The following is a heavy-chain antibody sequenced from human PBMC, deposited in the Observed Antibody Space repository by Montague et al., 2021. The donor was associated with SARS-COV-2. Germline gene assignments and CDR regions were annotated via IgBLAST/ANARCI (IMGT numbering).Heavy chain of an antibody. D-gene: IGHD1-26*01. V-gene: IGHV3-30-3*01. CDR1: GFTFSSYA. Sequence: SLRLSCAASGFTFSSYAMHWVRQAPGKGLEWVAVISYDGSNKYYADSVKGRFTISRDNSKNTLYLQMNSLRAEDTAVYYCARDPDSGSYSSDAFDIWGQGQWSPSLQ. J-gene: IGHJ3*02. CDR2: ISYDGSNK. CDR3: ARDPDSGSYSSDAFDI.